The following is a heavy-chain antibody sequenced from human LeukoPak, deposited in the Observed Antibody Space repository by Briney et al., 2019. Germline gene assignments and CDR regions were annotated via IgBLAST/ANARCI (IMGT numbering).Heavy chain of an antibody. V-gene: IGHV4-38-2*02. Sequence: SETLSLTCTVSGYSISSGYYWGWIRQPPGKGLEWIGSIYHSGSTYYNPSLKSRVTISVDTSKNQFSLKLSSVTAADTAIYYCARGDGEAAAGTENWFDPWGQGTLVTVSS. CDR3: ARGDGEAAAGTENWFDP. J-gene: IGHJ5*02. CDR2: IYHSGST. D-gene: IGHD6-13*01. CDR1: GYSISSGYY.